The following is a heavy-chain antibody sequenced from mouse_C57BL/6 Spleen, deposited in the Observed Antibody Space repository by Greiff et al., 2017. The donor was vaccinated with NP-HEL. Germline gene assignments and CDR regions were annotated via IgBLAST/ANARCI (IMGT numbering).Heavy chain of an antibody. V-gene: IGHV1-80*01. CDR3: ARSQLVFDY. J-gene: IGHJ2*01. CDR1: GYAFSSYW. CDR2: IYPGDGDT. D-gene: IGHD4-1*02. Sequence: VKLMESGAELVKPGASVKISCKASGYAFSSYWMNWVKQRPGKGLEWIGKIYPGDGDTNYIGQFKGKATRTADKSSSTAYMQLSSLTSEDSAVYFCARSQLVFDYWGQGTTLTVSS.